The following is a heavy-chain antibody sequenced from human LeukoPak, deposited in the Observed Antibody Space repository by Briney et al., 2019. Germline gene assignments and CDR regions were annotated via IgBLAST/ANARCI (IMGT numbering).Heavy chain of an antibody. J-gene: IGHJ3*02. CDR2: ISWDDNTE. V-gene: IGHV3-43*01. D-gene: IGHD1-14*01. CDR3: GKGPRRCTGCDGFDI. CDR1: GFTFDDYS. Sequence: GGSLRLSCAASGFTFDDYSMHWVRQVPGKGLEWVSIISWDDNTEYYADSVKGRFTISRDNGKTSLYLQMNSLRTEDTALYYCGKGPRRCTGCDGFDILGQGTMVTVSS.